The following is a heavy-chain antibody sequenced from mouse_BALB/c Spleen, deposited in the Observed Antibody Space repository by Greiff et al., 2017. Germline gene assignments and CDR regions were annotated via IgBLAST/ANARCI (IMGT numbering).Heavy chain of an antibody. CDR2: IYPGSGNT. CDR3: ALYGDAMDY. V-gene: IGHV1-63*01. J-gene: IGHJ4*01. D-gene: IGHD1-1*02. Sequence: VKLVESGAELVRPGTSVKISCKASGYAFTNYWLGWVKQRPGHGLEWIGDIYPGSGNTYYNEKFKGKATLTADKSSSTAYMQLSSLTSEDSAVYFCALYGDAMDYWGQGTSVTVSS. CDR1: GYAFTNYW.